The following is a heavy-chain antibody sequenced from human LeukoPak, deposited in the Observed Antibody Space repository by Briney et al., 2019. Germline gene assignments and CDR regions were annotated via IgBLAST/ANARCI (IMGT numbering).Heavy chain of an antibody. D-gene: IGHD3-16*02. V-gene: IGHV5-51*01. Sequence: ESLKISCKGSGYSFTSYWIGWVRQMPGKGLEWMGIIYPGDSDTRYSPSFQGQVTISADKSISTAYLQWSSLKASDTAMYYCARSLYYDYAWGSYRYIGAFDIWGQGTMVTVSS. CDR1: GYSFTSYW. CDR2: IYPGDSDT. J-gene: IGHJ3*02. CDR3: ARSLYYDYAWGSYRYIGAFDI.